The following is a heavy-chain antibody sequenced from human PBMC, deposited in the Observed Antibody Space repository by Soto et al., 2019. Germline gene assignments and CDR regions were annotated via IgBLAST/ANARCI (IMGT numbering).Heavy chain of an antibody. CDR2: LSGSSLNT. CDR3: TTQFFLSSRKPPEDV. V-gene: IGHV3-23*01. J-gene: IGHJ6*02. Sequence: EVRLLESGGGLVQPGGSLRLSCEGSGFTFGNYAMTWVRQGPGRGLEWVSALSGSSLNTYCAHSVKGRFTISRDNSKNTMYLEMNSLRVDDTAVYYCTTQFFLSSRKPPEDVWGQGTPVAVSS. CDR1: GFTFGNYA.